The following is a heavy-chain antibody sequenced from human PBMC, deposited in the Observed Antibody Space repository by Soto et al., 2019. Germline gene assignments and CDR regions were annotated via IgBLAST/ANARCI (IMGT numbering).Heavy chain of an antibody. CDR2: IYCDDDT. V-gene: IGHV2-5*02. Sequence: QITLKESGPTLVKPTQTLTLTCTFSGFSLSTSGVGVGWIRQPPGKALEWLALIYCDDDTRYSPSPKSRLTITKDTSKNPAVLTMTNMDPVDTATYYCAYNFRLAAAHWGQGTLVTVSS. J-gene: IGHJ4*02. D-gene: IGHD6-13*01. CDR3: AYNFRLAAAH. CDR1: GFSLSTSGVG.